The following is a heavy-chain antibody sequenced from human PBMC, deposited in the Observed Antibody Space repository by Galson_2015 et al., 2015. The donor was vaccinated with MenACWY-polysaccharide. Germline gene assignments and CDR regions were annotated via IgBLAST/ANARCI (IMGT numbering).Heavy chain of an antibody. V-gene: IGHV3-11*01. J-gene: IGHJ4*02. CDR1: GFTFSDWY. CDR3: TRIIARKHTFVDS. CDR2: IDKGGRNI. Sequence: SLRLSCAASGFTFSDWYLSWIRQAPGKGLQWVSWIDKGGRNIYYEDSVKGRFTISRDTATSTAYMELRMLRYDDTAVYYCTRIIARKHTFVDSWGQGTLVSVS. D-gene: IGHD2-21*01.